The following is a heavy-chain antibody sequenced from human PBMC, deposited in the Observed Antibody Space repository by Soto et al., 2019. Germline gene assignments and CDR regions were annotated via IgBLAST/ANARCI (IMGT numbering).Heavy chain of an antibody. CDR3: ARERSSVWYLDY. J-gene: IGHJ4*02. CDR1: GYTFTSYD. V-gene: IGHV1-8*01. D-gene: IGHD6-19*01. CDR2: MNPNSGNT. Sequence: QVQLVQSGAEVKKPGASVKVSGKASGYTFTSYDITWVRQATGQGLEWMGWMNPNSGNTGYAQKFQGRVTMTRHTSISAAYMELSSLRSEDTAVYYCARERSSVWYLDYWGPGTLVTVSS.